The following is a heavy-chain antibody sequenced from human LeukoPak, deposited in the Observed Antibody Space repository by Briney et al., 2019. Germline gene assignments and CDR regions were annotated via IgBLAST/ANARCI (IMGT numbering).Heavy chain of an antibody. J-gene: IGHJ4*02. CDR2: IKKDGSEK. CDR1: RFTFSSYW. CDR3: ARDFDY. V-gene: IGHV3-7*01. Sequence: GGSLRLSCAASRFTFSSYWMSWVRQAPGKGLEWVANIKKDGSEKYYVDSVKGRFTISRDNAKTSLYLQMNSLRAEDTAVYYCARDFDYWGQGTLVTVSS.